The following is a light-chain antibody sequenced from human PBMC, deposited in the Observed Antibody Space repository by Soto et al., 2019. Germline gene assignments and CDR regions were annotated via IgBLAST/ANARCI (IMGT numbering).Light chain of an antibody. V-gene: IGKV1-39*01. CDR2: AAS. CDR1: QSIISY. CDR3: QQSYSSPRT. Sequence: DIQMTQSPSSLSASVGDRVTITCQSSQSIISYLNWYQQKAGKAPQLLIYAASSLQSGVPARFSGSGSGTDFILSISSLQPEDSAIYYCQQSYSSPRTFGQGTKVEIK. J-gene: IGKJ2*01.